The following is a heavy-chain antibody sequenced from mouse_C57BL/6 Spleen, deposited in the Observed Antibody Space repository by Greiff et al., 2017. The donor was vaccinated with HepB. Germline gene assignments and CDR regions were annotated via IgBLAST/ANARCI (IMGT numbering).Heavy chain of an antibody. D-gene: IGHD2-3*01. V-gene: IGHV1-72*01. CDR3: ARGGRDGYLAY. CDR2: IDPNSGGT. Sequence: QVQLQQPGAELVKPGASVKLSCKASGYTFTSYWMHWVKQRPGRGLKWIGRIDPNSGGTKYNEKFKSKATLTVDKPSSTAYMQLSSLTSEDSAVYYCARGGRDGYLAYWGQGTLVTVSA. CDR1: GYTFTSYW. J-gene: IGHJ3*01.